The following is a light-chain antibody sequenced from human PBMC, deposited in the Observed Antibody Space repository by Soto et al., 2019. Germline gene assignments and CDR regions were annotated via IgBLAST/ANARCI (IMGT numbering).Light chain of an antibody. Sequence: QSVLTQPASVSGSPGQSMTLSCTGTSSDIGGYDYVSWYQRHPGKAPKLIIYDVNNRPSGVSNRFSGSKSGNTASLTISGLQAEDEADYYCTSYASGSSPVVFGGGTKLTVL. CDR2: DVN. J-gene: IGLJ2*01. CDR3: TSYASGSSPVV. CDR1: SSDIGGYDY. V-gene: IGLV2-14*01.